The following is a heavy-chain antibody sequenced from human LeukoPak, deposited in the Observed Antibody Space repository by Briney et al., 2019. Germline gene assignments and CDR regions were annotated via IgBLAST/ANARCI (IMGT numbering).Heavy chain of an antibody. D-gene: IGHD3-22*01. J-gene: IGHJ4*02. CDR3: VRDNSRGQSLGVIY. V-gene: IGHV3-48*01. CDR1: GFTFSTYN. Sequence: GGSLRLSCAASGFTFSTYNMNWVRQAPGKGLEWISYINADSGTIQYADFVRGRFTTSRDNAKNSLYLQMNSLRAEDTAVYYCVRDNSRGQSLGVIYWGQGSLVTVSS. CDR2: INADSGTI.